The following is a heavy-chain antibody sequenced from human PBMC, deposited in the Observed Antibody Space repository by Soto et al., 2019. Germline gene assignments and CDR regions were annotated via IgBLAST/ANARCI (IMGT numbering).Heavy chain of an antibody. Sequence: RGSLRLSCAASGFTFSSYAMSWVRQAPGKGLEWVSAISGSGGSTYYADSVKGRFTISRDNSKNTLYLQMNSLRAEDTAVYYCAKSGYDILTGYYAYWGQGTLVTVSS. V-gene: IGHV3-23*01. CDR1: GFTFSSYA. CDR3: AKSGYDILTGYYAY. D-gene: IGHD3-9*01. CDR2: ISGSGGST. J-gene: IGHJ4*02.